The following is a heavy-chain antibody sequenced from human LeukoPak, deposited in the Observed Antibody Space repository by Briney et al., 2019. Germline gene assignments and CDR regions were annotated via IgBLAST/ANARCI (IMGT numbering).Heavy chain of an antibody. Sequence: SETLSLTCTVSGGSIRSSSSSWGWIRQPPGKGLEWIGSIHSSGYTSYTPSLKSRVAISVDTSKNQFSLRLRSVTAPDTAVYYCARDYGDYFDYWGQGTLVTVSS. D-gene: IGHD4-17*01. J-gene: IGHJ4*02. CDR3: ARDYGDYFDY. V-gene: IGHV4-39*02. CDR2: IHSSGYT. CDR1: GGSIRSSSSS.